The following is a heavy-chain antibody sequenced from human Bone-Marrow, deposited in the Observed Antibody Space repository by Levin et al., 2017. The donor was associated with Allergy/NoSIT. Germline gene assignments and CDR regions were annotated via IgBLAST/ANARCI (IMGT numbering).Heavy chain of an antibody. Sequence: GGSLRLSCQCSGYSFTSYWIGWVRHLPGKGLEWMGSIYPFDSDTRYSPSFQGQVTISADKATSTAFLQWNSLKASDTAIYYCTTWTVYGSGSGFDDWGQGTLVTVSS. J-gene: IGHJ4*02. CDR1: GYSFTSYW. V-gene: IGHV5-51*01. CDR3: TTWTVYGSGSGFDD. CDR2: IYPFDSDT. D-gene: IGHD3-10*01.